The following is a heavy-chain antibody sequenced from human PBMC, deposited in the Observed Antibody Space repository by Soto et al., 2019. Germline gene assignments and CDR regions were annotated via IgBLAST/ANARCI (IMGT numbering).Heavy chain of an antibody. CDR2: IYPGDSDT. J-gene: IGHJ6*02. CDR1: GYSFTSYW. V-gene: IGHV5-51*01. Sequence: PGESLKISCKGSGYSFTSYWIGWVRQMPGKGLEWMGIIYPGDSDTRYSPSFQGQVTISADKSISTAYLQWSSLKASDTAMYYCARPIYDFWSGYYGMDVWGQGTTVTVSS. D-gene: IGHD3-3*01. CDR3: ARPIYDFWSGYYGMDV.